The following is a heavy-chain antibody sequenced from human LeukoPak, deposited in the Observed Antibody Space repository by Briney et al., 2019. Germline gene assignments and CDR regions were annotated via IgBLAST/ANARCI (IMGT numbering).Heavy chain of an antibody. V-gene: IGHV3-30-3*01. CDR2: ISYDGSNK. Sequence: SGGSLRLSCAASGFTFSSYAMHWVRQAPGKGLEWVAVISYDGSNKYYADSVKGRFTISRDNSKNTLYLQMNSLRAEDTAVYYCARGDLGPKRLPLDYWGQGTLVTVSS. D-gene: IGHD5-12*01. J-gene: IGHJ4*02. CDR1: GFTFSSYA. CDR3: ARGDLGPKRLPLDY.